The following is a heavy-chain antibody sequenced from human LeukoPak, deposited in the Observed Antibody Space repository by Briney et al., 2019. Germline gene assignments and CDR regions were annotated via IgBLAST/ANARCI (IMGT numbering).Heavy chain of an antibody. CDR3: AKDRSGSYSQGLDY. V-gene: IGHV3-30*02. CDR2: TRYDGSNK. D-gene: IGHD1-26*01. CDR1: GFIFSSYG. J-gene: IGHJ4*02. Sequence: QAGGSLRLSCAAFGFIFSSYGMHWVRQAPGKGLEWVAFTRYDGSNKYYADSVKGRFTISRDNSKNTLYLQMNSLRAEDTAVYHCAKDRSGSYSQGLDYWGQGTLVTVSS.